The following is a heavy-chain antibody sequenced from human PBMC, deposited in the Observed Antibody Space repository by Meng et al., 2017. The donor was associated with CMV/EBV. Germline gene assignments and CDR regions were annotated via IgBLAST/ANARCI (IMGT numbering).Heavy chain of an antibody. D-gene: IGHD3-22*01. V-gene: IGHV1-46*01. J-gene: IGHJ3*02. Sequence: ASVKVSCKASGYTFTSYYMHWVRQAPGQGLEWMGLINPSGGSTSYAQKFQGRVTMTRDTSTSTVYMELSSLRSEDTAVYYCAREGAYYYDSSGYGDAFDIWGQGTMVTVSS. CDR2: INPSGGST. CDR1: GYTFTSYY. CDR3: AREGAYYYDSSGYGDAFDI.